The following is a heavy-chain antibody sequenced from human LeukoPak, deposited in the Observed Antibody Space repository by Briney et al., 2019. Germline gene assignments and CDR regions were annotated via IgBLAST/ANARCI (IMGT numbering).Heavy chain of an antibody. V-gene: IGHV6-1*01. CDR2: TYYRSKWYN. CDR1: GDSVSSKTVA. CDR3: ARDRMTGDNWFDP. D-gene: IGHD1-14*01. J-gene: IGHJ5*02. Sequence: SQTLSLTCAISGDSVSSKTVAWNWIRQSPSRGLEWLGRTYYRSKWYNDYAESVKSRITISPDTSKNQFSLHLNSVTPEDTAVYYCARDRMTGDNWFDPWGQGTLVTVSS.